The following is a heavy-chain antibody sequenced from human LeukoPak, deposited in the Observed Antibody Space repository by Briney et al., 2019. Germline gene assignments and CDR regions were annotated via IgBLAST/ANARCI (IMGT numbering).Heavy chain of an antibody. D-gene: IGHD3-22*01. CDR3: AKLGDYDSSGYLYYFDY. CDR1: GFTFGDYT. Sequence: TGGSLRLSCAASGFTFGDYTMYWVRQAPGKGLEWVSAISGSGGSTYYADSVKGRFTISRDNSKNTLYLQMNSLRAEDTAVYYCAKLGDYDSSGYLYYFDYWGQGTLVTVSS. V-gene: IGHV3-23*01. CDR2: ISGSGGST. J-gene: IGHJ4*02.